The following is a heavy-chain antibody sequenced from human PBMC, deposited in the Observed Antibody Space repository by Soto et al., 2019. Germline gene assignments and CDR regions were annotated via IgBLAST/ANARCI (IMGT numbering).Heavy chain of an antibody. V-gene: IGHV4-31*03. CDR2: IYYSGST. J-gene: IGHJ4*02. CDR3: ARVEGGGIAAAGRDY. Sequence: QVQLQESGPGLVKPSQTLSLTCTVSGGSISSGGYYWSWIRQHPGKGLEWIGYIYYSGSTYYNPSLKSRVTISVDTSKNQFSLKLSSVTAAGTAVYYCARVEGGGIAAAGRDYWGQGTLVTVSS. D-gene: IGHD6-13*01. CDR1: GGSISSGGYY.